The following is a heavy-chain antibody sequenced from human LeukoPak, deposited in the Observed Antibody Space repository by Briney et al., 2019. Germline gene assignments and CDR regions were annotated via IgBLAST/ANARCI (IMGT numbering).Heavy chain of an antibody. CDR1: GGSISSGSYY. J-gene: IGHJ4*02. Sequence: SETLSLTCTVSGGSISSGSYYWSWIRQPAGKGLEWIGYIYHSGSTYYNPSLKSRVTISVDRSKNQFSLKLSSVTAADTAVYYCARVGGSFHFDYWGQGTLVTVSS. CDR3: ARVGGSFHFDY. D-gene: IGHD1-26*01. CDR2: IYHSGST. V-gene: IGHV4-30-2*01.